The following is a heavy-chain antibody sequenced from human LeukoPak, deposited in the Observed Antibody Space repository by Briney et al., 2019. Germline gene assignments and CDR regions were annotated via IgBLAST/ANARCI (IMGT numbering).Heavy chain of an antibody. CDR2: IKQDGSKK. V-gene: IGHV3-7*04. D-gene: IGHD5-24*01. Sequence: SGGSLRLSCVASGFPFSSYWMTWVRQAPGKGLEWVANIKQDGSKKSYVDSVKGRFTISRDNAKNSLYLQMNSLSAEDTAIYYCTRVGYIDEGIDYWGQGTLVTVSS. CDR3: TRVGYIDEGIDY. J-gene: IGHJ4*02. CDR1: GFPFSSYW.